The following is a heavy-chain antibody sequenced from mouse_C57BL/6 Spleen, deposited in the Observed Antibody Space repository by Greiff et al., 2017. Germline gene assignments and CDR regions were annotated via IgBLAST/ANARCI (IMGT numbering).Heavy chain of an antibody. Sequence: QVQLQQSGAELARPGASVKLSCKASGYTFTSYGISWVKQRTGQGLEWIGEIYPRSGNTYYNEKFKGKATLTADKSSSTAYMELRSLTSEDSAVYFCARCGLSTMVTTGDYWGQGTTLTVSS. D-gene: IGHD2-2*01. CDR2: IYPRSGNT. CDR3: ARCGLSTMVTTGDY. J-gene: IGHJ2*01. V-gene: IGHV1-81*01. CDR1: GYTFTSYG.